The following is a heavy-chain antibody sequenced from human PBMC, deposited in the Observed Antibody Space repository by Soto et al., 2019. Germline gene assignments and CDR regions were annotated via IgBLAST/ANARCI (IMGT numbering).Heavy chain of an antibody. V-gene: IGHV3-11*01. J-gene: IGHJ6*03. CDR1: GFTFSDYY. Sequence: QVQLVESGGGLVKPGGSLRLSCAASGFTFSDYYMSWIRQAPGKGLEWVSYISSSGSTIYYADSVQGRFTISRDNAKNALPGQMSSRGAEDASVYYCASLGDSTVTTSVRYYCYYMDVWCKGTTVTVFS. D-gene: IGHD4-17*01. CDR3: ASLGDSTVTTSVRYYCYYMDV. CDR2: ISSSGSTI.